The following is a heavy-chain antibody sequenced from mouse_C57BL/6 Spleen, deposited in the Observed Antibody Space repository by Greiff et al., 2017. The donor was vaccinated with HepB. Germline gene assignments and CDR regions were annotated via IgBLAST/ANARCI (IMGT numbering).Heavy chain of an antibody. CDR1: GYTFTSYW. Sequence: VKLQQPGAELVRPGSSVKLSCKASGYTFTSYWMHWVKQRPIQGLEWIGNIDPSDSETHYNQKFKDKATLTVDKSSSTAYMQLSSLTSEDSAVYYCARAPSDYAMDYWGQGTSVTVSS. D-gene: IGHD3-1*01. J-gene: IGHJ4*01. CDR2: IDPSDSET. CDR3: ARAPSDYAMDY. V-gene: IGHV1-52*01.